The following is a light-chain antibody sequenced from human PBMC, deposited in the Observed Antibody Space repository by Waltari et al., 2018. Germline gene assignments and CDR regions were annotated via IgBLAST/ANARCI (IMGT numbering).Light chain of an antibody. V-gene: IGKV1-33*01. CDR1: QDISIY. CDR2: DAS. Sequence: DIQMTPSPSSMSASVGDRVSITCQASQDISIYLSWYQQKPGKAPKVLIYDASNLETGVPSRFTGSRSGTDFTFTISSLQPEDIATYYCQQYKDLPRTFGQGTKVEI. CDR3: QQYKDLPRT. J-gene: IGKJ1*01.